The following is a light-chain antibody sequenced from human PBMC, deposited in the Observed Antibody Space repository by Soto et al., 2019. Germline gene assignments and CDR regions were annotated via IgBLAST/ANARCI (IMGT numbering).Light chain of an antibody. J-gene: IGKJ1*01. CDR3: LQHNTYPWT. V-gene: IGKV1-17*01. CDR2: AAS. Sequence: DIQMTQSPSSLSASIGDRVTITCRSSQVITNDLGWYQQKPGKAPKRLIYAASTLQSGVPSRFSGSGSGTEFTLTTSSLQPEDFATYYCLQHNTYPWTFGQGTKVDIK. CDR1: QVITND.